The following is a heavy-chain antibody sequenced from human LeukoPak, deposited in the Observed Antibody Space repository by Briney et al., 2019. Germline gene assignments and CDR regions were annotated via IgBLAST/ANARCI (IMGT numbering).Heavy chain of an antibody. CDR3: ARDTTMVRGVISESWFNP. J-gene: IGHJ5*02. V-gene: IGHV4-34*01. D-gene: IGHD3-10*01. CDR2: INHSGST. CDR1: GGSFSGYY. Sequence: PSETLSLACAVYGGSFSGYYWSWIRQPPGKGLEWIGEINHSGSTNYNPSLKSRVTISVDTSKNQFSLKLSSVTAADTAVYYCARDTTMVRGVISESWFNPWGQGTLVTVSS.